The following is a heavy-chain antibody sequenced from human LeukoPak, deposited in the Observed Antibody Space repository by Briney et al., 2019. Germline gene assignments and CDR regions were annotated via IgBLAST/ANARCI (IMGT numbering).Heavy chain of an antibody. Sequence: SETLSLTCIVSGGSFSSSYWSWIRQPPGKGLEWIAYIYSNGNTNSNPSLKSRVTIAVDTSQSQFPLKLSSVTAADTAVYYCARGLVGLTPHAGVFQIWGQGTKVTVSS. CDR3: ARGLVGLTPHAGVFQI. D-gene: IGHD1-26*01. J-gene: IGHJ3*02. CDR1: GGSFSSSY. CDR2: IYSNGNT. V-gene: IGHV4-59*01.